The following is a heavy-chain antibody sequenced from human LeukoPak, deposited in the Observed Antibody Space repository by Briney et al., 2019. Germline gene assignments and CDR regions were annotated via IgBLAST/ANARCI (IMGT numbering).Heavy chain of an antibody. CDR2: IYHSGST. CDR3: ARAGDTAMATFDY. V-gene: IGHV4-4*02. D-gene: IGHD5-18*01. J-gene: IGHJ4*02. Sequence: SETLSLTCAVSGGSISSINWWSWVRQPPGKGLEWIGEIYHSGSTNYNPSLKSRVTISVDKSKNQFSLKLSSVTAADTAVYYCARAGDTAMATFDYWGQGTLVAVSS. CDR1: GGSISSINW.